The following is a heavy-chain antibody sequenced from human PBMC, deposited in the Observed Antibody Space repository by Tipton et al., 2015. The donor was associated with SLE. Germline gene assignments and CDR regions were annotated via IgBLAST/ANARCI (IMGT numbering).Heavy chain of an antibody. CDR1: GGSITSYY. Sequence: LRLSCTFSGGSITSYYWGWIRQPPGKGLEWIGSIYYSGSTYYNPSLKSRVTISVDTSKNQFSLKLSSGTAADTAVYYCARLGGFGESTAEYFQHWGQGTLVTVSS. J-gene: IGHJ1*01. D-gene: IGHD3-10*01. CDR3: ARLGGFGESTAEYFQH. CDR2: IYYSGST. V-gene: IGHV4-39*01.